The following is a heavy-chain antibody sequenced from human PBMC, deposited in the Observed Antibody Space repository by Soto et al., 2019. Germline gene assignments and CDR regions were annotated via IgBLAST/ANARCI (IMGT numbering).Heavy chain of an antibody. D-gene: IGHD4-4*01. Sequence: PGESLKISCKGSGYSFTSYWIGWVRQMPGKGLEWMGIIYPGDSDTRYSPSFQGQVTISADKSISTAYLQWSSLKASDTAMYYCARSTTVTTDYYYYGMDVWGQGTKVTVSS. CDR2: IYPGDSDT. CDR3: ARSTTVTTDYYYYGMDV. V-gene: IGHV5-51*01. J-gene: IGHJ6*02. CDR1: GYSFTSYW.